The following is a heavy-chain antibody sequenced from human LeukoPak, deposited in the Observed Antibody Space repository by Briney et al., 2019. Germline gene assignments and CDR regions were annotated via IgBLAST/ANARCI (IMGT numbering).Heavy chain of an antibody. CDR2: IRYDGSNK. D-gene: IGHD3-9*01. CDR1: GFTFSSYG. V-gene: IGHV3-30*02. Sequence: GGSLRLSCAASGFTFSSYGMHWVRQAPGKGLEWVAFIRYDGSNKYYADSVKGRFTISRDNSKNTLYLQMNSLRAEDTAVYYCARAPRNYDILTGYDYWGQGTLVTVSS. J-gene: IGHJ4*02. CDR3: ARAPRNYDILTGYDY.